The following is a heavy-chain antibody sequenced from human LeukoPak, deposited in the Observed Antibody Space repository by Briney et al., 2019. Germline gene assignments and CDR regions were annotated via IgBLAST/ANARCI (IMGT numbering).Heavy chain of an antibody. V-gene: IGHV4-39*01. D-gene: IGHD2-15*01. Sequence: PSETLSLTCTVSGGSISSNSYYWGWIRQPPGKGLEWIGSIYYSGSTYYNPSLKSRVTISVDTSENQFSLKLISVTAADTAAYYCARQGYCSGGTCYGWSYYHYMDVWGKGTTVTVSS. J-gene: IGHJ6*03. CDR3: ARQGYCSGGTCYGWSYYHYMDV. CDR2: IYYSGST. CDR1: GGSISSNSYY.